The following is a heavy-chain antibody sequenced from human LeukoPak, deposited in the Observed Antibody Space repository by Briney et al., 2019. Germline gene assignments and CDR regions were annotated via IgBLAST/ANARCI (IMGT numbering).Heavy chain of an antibody. CDR1: GFTFDDYA. CDR3: TRSGIYSSAWSDY. CDR2: ISWDGGST. D-gene: IGHD6-19*01. V-gene: IGHV3-43D*03. J-gene: IGHJ4*02. Sequence: GGSLRLSCAASGFTFDDYAMHWVRQAPGKGLEWVSLISWDGGSTYYADSVKGRFTISRDNAKNTVYLQMNSLRDEDTAVYYCTRSGIYSSAWSDYWGQGILVTVSS.